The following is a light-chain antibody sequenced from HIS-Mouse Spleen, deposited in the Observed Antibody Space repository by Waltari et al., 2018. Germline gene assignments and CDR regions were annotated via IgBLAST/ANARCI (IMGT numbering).Light chain of an antibody. Sequence: QSALPQPRSVSGSPGQSVTTSRTGTSSDVGGYIYVSWYQQHPGKAPKLMIYDVSKRPSGVPDRFSGSKSGNTASLTISGLQAEDEADYYCCSYAGSWVFGGGTKLTVL. CDR3: CSYAGSWV. CDR1: SSDVGGYIY. J-gene: IGLJ3*02. V-gene: IGLV2-11*01. CDR2: DVS.